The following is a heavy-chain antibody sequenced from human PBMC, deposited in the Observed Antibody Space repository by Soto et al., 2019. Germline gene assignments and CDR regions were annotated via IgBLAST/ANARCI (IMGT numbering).Heavy chain of an antibody. CDR1: GYGFSIHW. Sequence: PGEALKISWKGSGYGFSIHWVAWLRQMPGKGLELVVIIYPGKYNTIYRPSFQGQVTISADTAISTTYLQWDTLKPSDTAIYFCARDSHCNGGNCPMGGFDXWGQGTMLTVS. CDR3: ARDSHCNGGNCPMGGFDX. V-gene: IGHV5-51*01. J-gene: IGHJ3*02. CDR2: IYPGKYNT. D-gene: IGHD2-15*01.